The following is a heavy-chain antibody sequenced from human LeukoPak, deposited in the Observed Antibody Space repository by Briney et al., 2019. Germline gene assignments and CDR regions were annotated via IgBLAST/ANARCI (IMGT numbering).Heavy chain of an antibody. D-gene: IGHD2-21*02. Sequence: SQTLSLTCAISGDSVSSNSVTWNWIRQSPSRGLEWLGRTYYRSTWYNDYAVSVRGRITVNPDTSKNQFSLHLNSVTPEDTAVYYCARRLTQFDCFDPWGRGILVTVSS. CDR2: TYYRSTWYN. CDR3: ARRLTQFDCFDP. CDR1: GDSVSSNSVT. V-gene: IGHV6-1*01. J-gene: IGHJ5*02.